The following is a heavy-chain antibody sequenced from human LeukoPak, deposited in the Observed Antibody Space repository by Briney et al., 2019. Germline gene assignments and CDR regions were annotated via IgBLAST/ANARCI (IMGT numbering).Heavy chain of an antibody. D-gene: IGHD3-16*01. J-gene: IGHJ4*02. CDR3: AREILPDLNYVWGSYFDY. V-gene: IGHV4-61*01. Sequence: SETLSLTCTVSGGSISSSSYYWSWIRQPPGKGLEWIGYIYYSGSTNYNPSLKSRVTISVDTSKNQFSLKLSSVTAADTAVYYCAREILPDLNYVWGSYFDYWGQGTLVTVSS. CDR1: GGSISSSSYY. CDR2: IYYSGST.